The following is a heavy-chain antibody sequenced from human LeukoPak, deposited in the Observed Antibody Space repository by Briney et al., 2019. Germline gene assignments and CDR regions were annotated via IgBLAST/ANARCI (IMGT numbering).Heavy chain of an antibody. CDR2: ISGSGGST. CDR1: GFTFSSYS. D-gene: IGHD3-10*01. J-gene: IGHJ4*02. CDR3: AKPVLLWFGDY. V-gene: IGHV3-23*01. Sequence: GGSLRLSCAASGFTFSSYSMSWVRQAPGKGLKWVSAISGSGGSTYYADSVKGRFTISRDNSKNTLYLQMNSLRAEDTAVYYCAKPVLLWFGDYWGQGTLVTVSS.